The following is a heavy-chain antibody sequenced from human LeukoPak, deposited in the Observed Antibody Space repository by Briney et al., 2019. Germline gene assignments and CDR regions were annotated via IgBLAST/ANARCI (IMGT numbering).Heavy chain of an antibody. CDR3: AKDRSAIDPFYFDL. CDR1: GFTFSNCA. J-gene: IGHJ4*01. CDR2: ISGSGQKT. V-gene: IGHV3-23*01. D-gene: IGHD6-25*01. Sequence: PGGSLRISCAASGFTFSNCAMNWVRQGPGKGLEWVSGISGSGQKTFYADSVKGRFTISRDNVKQMVFLQMDNVRADDTAIYYCAKDRSAIDPFYFDLWGHGILVPVSS.